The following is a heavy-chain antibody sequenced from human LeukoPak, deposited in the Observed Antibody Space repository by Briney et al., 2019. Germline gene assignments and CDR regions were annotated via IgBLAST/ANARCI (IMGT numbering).Heavy chain of an antibody. CDR2: ISYDGSNK. Sequence: GGSLRLSCAASGFTFSSYSIHWVRQAPGKGLEWVAVISYDGSNKYYADSVKGRFTISRDNSKNTLYLEMNSLRTEDTAVYYCAELGITMIGGVWGKGTTVTISS. J-gene: IGHJ6*04. D-gene: IGHD3-10*02. CDR1: GFTFSSYS. CDR3: AELGITMIGGV. V-gene: IGHV3-30*18.